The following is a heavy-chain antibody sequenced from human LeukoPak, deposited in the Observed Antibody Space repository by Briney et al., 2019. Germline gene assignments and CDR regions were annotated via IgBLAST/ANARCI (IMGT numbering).Heavy chain of an antibody. CDR2: IYTSGST. CDR1: GGSISSYY. V-gene: IGHV4-4*07. CDR3: ARADYGDPKTDSWFDP. J-gene: IGHJ5*02. D-gene: IGHD4-17*01. Sequence: SETLSLTCTVSGGSISSYYWSWIRQPPGKGLEWIGRIYTSGSTNYNPSLKSRVTMSVDTSKNQFSLKLSSVTAADTAVYYCARADYGDPKTDSWFDPWGQGTLVTVSS.